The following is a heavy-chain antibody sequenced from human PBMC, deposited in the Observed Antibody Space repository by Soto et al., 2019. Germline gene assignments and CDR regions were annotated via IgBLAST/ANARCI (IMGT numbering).Heavy chain of an antibody. V-gene: IGHV3-74*01. J-gene: IGHJ3*02. CDR2: INSDGSST. CDR3: ASRFAVAGSCFQTDSFDI. Sequence: GGSLRLSCAASGFTFSSYWMHWVRQAPGKGLGWVSRINSDGSSTNYADFMKRRFTISRDNAKNTLYLHMDSLRAEDTAVYYCASRFAVAGSCFQTDSFDIWGQATMVTVSS. D-gene: IGHD6-19*01. CDR1: GFTFSSYW.